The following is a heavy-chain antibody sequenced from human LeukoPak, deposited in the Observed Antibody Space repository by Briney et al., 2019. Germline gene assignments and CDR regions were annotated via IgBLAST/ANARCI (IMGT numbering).Heavy chain of an antibody. CDR1: GYTFTSYD. V-gene: IGHV1-8*01. Sequence: ASVKVSCKASGYTFTSYDINWVRQATGQGLEWMGWMNPNSGNTGYAQKFQGRVTMTRDTSISTAYMELSRLRSDDTAVYYCARQDSSSHIWGQGTLVTVSS. CDR3: ARQDSSSHI. J-gene: IGHJ4*02. D-gene: IGHD6-13*01. CDR2: MNPNSGNT.